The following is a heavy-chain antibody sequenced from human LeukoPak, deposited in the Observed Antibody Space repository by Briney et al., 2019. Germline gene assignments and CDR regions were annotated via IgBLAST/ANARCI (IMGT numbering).Heavy chain of an antibody. J-gene: IGHJ5*02. CDR1: GFTFSRYS. CDR3: ARGADGVSSNSRGWFDP. V-gene: IGHV3-21*01. CDR2: ISSSSSYI. D-gene: IGHD2-15*01. Sequence: GGSLRLSCAASGFTFSRYSMNWVRQAPGKGLEWVSSISSSSSYIYYADSVKGRFTISRDNARNSLYLQMNTLRAEDTAVYSCARGADGVSSNSRGWFDPWGQGTLVTVSS.